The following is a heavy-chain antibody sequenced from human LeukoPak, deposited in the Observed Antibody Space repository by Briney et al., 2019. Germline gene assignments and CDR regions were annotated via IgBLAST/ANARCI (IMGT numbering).Heavy chain of an antibody. CDR2: IYYSGST. CDR3: ARLTKFGELTFDY. D-gene: IGHD3-10*02. J-gene: IGHJ4*02. CDR1: GGSISSYY. Sequence: PSETLSLTCTVSGGSISSYYWSWIRQPPGKGLEWIGYIYYSGSTNYNPSLKSRVTISVDTSKNQSSLKLSSVTAADTAVYYCARLTKFGELTFDYWGQGTLVTVSS. V-gene: IGHV4-59*08.